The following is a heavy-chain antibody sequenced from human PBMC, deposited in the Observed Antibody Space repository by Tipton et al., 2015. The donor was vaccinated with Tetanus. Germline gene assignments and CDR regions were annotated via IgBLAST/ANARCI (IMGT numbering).Heavy chain of an antibody. CDR2: ISYDGSNK. J-gene: IGHJ4*02. D-gene: IGHD1-14*01. CDR1: GFTLSSYA. V-gene: IGHV3-30*14. CDR3: ARAPYRNQNQVWYFGF. Sequence: QLVQSGGGVVQPGRSLRLSCAASGFTLSSYAMHWVRQAPGKGLEWVAVISYDGSNKYYADSVKGRFTISRDNSKNTLFLQMDSPRADDTAVYYCARAPYRNQNQVWYFGFWGQGTLVTVSS.